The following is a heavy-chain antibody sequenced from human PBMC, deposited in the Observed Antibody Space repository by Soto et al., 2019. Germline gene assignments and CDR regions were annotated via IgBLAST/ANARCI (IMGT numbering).Heavy chain of an antibody. CDR1: GYTFTSYY. CDR3: TRGATDDPYDAFDI. D-gene: IGHD4-17*01. J-gene: IGHJ3*02. V-gene: IGHV1-46*03. Sequence: QVQMVQSGTEVRKPGASVKVSCKASGYTFTSYYVHWVRQAPGQGLEWMGMINPSGGTTRYSQKFQGRASTTRDKSTSTVYMDLSSLRSEDTAVYYCTRGATDDPYDAFDIWGQWTMVTVSS. CDR2: INPSGGTT.